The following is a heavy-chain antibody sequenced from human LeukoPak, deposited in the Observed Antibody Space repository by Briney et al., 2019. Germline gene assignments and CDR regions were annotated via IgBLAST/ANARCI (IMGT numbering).Heavy chain of an antibody. V-gene: IGHV3-21*01. J-gene: IGHJ6*02. Sequence: GGSLRLSCAASGFTFNNAWMNWVRQAPGKGLEWVSFISSSSSYIYYADSVKGRFTISRDNAKNSLYLQMNSLRAEDTAVYYCASEIGYSYGKDYYYGLDVWGQGTTVTVSS. CDR3: ASEIGYSYGKDYYYGLDV. CDR1: GFTFNNAW. CDR2: ISSSSSYI. D-gene: IGHD5-18*01.